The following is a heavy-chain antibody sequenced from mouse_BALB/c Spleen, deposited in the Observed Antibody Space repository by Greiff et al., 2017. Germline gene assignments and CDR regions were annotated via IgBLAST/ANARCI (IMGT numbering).Heavy chain of an antibody. CDR2: ISSGSSTI. J-gene: IGHJ4*01. CDR1: GFTFSSFG. CDR3: ARSHDPYAMDY. Sequence: EVQGVESGGGLVQPGGSRKLSCAASGFTFSSFGMHWVRQAPEKGLEWVAYISSGSSTIYYADTVKGRFTISRDNPKNTLFLQMTSLRSEDTAMYYCARSHDPYAMDYWGQGTSVTVSS. V-gene: IGHV5-17*02.